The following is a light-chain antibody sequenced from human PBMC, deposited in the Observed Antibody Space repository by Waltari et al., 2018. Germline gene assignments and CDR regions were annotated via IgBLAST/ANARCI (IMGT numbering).Light chain of an antibody. CDR1: SSDVGGYNY. CDR2: EVS. Sequence: QSTLTQPPSPSGSPGQSLTISCTGPSSDVGGYNYVSWYQQHPGKAPKLMIYEVSKRPSGVPDRFSGSKSGNTASLTVSGLQAEDEADYYCSSYAGSTHVVFGGGTKLTVL. V-gene: IGLV2-8*01. J-gene: IGLJ2*01. CDR3: SSYAGSTHVV.